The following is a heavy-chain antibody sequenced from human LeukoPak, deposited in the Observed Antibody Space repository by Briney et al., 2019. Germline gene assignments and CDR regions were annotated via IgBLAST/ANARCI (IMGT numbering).Heavy chain of an antibody. CDR1: GYSFTSYG. CDR2: ISTDNGNT. Sequence: ASVNLSCKASGYSFTSYGINWVRQAPGQGLEWMGWISTDNGNTDYAQNLQGRVTMTTDTSTSTAYMELRSLRSDDTAVYYCARGYSYGYGPLDYWGQGTLVTVSS. CDR3: ARGYSYGYGPLDY. J-gene: IGHJ4*02. D-gene: IGHD5-18*01. V-gene: IGHV1-18*01.